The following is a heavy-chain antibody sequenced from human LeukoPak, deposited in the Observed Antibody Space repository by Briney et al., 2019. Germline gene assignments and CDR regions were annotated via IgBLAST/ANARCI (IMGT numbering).Heavy chain of an antibody. CDR3: LGATTRGGDY. D-gene: IGHD1-26*01. J-gene: IGHJ4*02. CDR1: GGSISSYY. CDR2: IYYSGST. V-gene: IGHV4-59*05. Sequence: SETLSLTCTVSGGSISSYYWSWIRQPPGKGLEWIGSIYYSGSTYYNPSLKSRVTISVDTSKNQFSLKLSSVTAADTAVYYCLGATTRGGDYWGQGTLVTVSS.